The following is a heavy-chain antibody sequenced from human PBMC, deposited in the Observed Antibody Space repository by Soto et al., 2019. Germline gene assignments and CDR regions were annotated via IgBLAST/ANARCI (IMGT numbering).Heavy chain of an antibody. CDR1: GFPFSSYA. D-gene: IGHD6-19*01. CDR3: ARQWLDSYYFDY. J-gene: IGHJ4*02. Sequence: GGSLRLSCAASGFPFSSYAMHWVRQAPGKGLEYVSAISSNGGSTYYANSAKGRFTISRDNSKNTLYLQMGSLRAEDMAVYYCARQWLDSYYFDYWGQGTLVTVSS. CDR2: ISSNGGST. V-gene: IGHV3-64*01.